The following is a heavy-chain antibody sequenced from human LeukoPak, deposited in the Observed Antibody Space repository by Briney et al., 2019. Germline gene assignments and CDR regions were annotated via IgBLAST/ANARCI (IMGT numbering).Heavy chain of an antibody. CDR1: GGTFSSYA. D-gene: IGHD3-9*01. Sequence: GASVKVSCKASGGTFSSYAISWVRQAPGQGLEWMGGIIPIFGTANYAQKFQGRVTITADKSTSTAYMELSSLRSEDTAVYYCARDGVLRYFDYYYYYMDVWGKGTTVTISS. V-gene: IGHV1-69*06. CDR3: ARDGVLRYFDYYYYYMDV. CDR2: IIPIFGTA. J-gene: IGHJ6*03.